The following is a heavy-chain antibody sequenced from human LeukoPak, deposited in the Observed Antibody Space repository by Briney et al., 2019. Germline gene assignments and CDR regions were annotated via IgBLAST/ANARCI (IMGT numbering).Heavy chain of an antibody. CDR1: GGSISSYS. J-gene: IGHJ4*02. V-gene: IGHV4-59*01. CDR2: IHYSGST. Sequence: SETLSLTCTVSGGSISSYSWTWIRQPPGKGLEWPPGKGLEWIGYIHYSGSTNYNPSLKSRVTISVDTSKNQFSLKLSSVTAADTAVYYCARQPRYYFDYWGQGTLVTVSS. CDR3: ARQPRYYFDY. D-gene: IGHD1-1*01.